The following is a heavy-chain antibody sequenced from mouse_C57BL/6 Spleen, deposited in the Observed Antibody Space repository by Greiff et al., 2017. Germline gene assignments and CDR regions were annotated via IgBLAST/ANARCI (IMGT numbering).Heavy chain of an antibody. CDR1: GYSFTGYY. Sequence: VQLQQSGPELVKPGASVKISCKASGYSFTGYYMNWVKQSPEKSLEWIGEINPSTGGTTYNQKFKAKATLTVDKSSSTAYMQLKSLTSEDSAVYYCAREGPFITTGFAYWGQGTLVTVSA. D-gene: IGHD1-2*01. V-gene: IGHV1-42*01. CDR3: AREGPFITTGFAY. J-gene: IGHJ3*01. CDR2: INPSTGGT.